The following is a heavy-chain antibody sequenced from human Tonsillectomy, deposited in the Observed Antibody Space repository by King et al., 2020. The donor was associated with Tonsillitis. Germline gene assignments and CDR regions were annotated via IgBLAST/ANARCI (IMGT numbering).Heavy chain of an antibody. V-gene: IGHV3-30*02. D-gene: IGHD2-2*01. J-gene: IGHJ6*02. Sequence: VQLVESGGGVVQPGGSLRLSCTASGFTFNNYAMHWVRQSPGKGLEWVALIRYDGSNKYYSDSVEGRFTISRDNSKSTLYLQLNSLRPEDTALYYCAQGLVISAGYHYYYGVDVWGQGTAVTVSS. CDR1: GFTFNNYA. CDR2: IRYDGSNK. CDR3: AQGLVISAGYHYYYGVDV.